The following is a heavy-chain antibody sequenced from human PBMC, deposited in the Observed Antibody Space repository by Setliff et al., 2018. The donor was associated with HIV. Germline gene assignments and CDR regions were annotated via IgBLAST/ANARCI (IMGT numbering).Heavy chain of an antibody. CDR2: IDPNGGAT. CDR3: VTGEGLRF. J-gene: IGHJ4*02. Sequence: GASVKVSCKAFGYTFTSYFLHWVRQAPGQGLEWLGIIDPNGGATNNAQKLQGRVTMTTATSSDTAYLYLSSLRSEDTAVYYCVTGEGLRFWGQGTLVTVSS. D-gene: IGHD2-15*01. CDR1: GYTFTSYF. V-gene: IGHV1-46*01.